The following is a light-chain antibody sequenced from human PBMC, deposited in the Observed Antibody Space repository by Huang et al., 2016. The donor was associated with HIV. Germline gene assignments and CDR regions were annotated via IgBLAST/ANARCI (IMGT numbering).Light chain of an antibody. V-gene: IGKV1-9*01. J-gene: IGKJ4*01. Sequence: IQLTQSPSSLSASVGDRVTITCRASQGIKTSLAWYQQKPGKAPNLLISGASTLQSGVPSRFSGSGSGTDFTLTISSLQPEDFATYYCQQLSSYPLTFGGGTRVDIK. CDR3: QQLSSYPLT. CDR1: QGIKTS. CDR2: GAS.